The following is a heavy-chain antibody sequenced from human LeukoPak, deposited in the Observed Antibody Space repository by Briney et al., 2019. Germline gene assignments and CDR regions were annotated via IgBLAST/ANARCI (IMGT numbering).Heavy chain of an antibody. V-gene: IGHV1-69*05. CDR1: GGTFISYA. Sequence: ASVKVSCKASGGTFISYAISWVRQAPGQGLEWMGGIIPIFGTANYAQKFQGRVTITTDESTGTAYMELSSLRSEDTAVYYCARGREATCDYWGQGTLVTVSS. CDR3: ARGREATCDY. J-gene: IGHJ4*02. D-gene: IGHD1-26*01. CDR2: IIPIFGTA.